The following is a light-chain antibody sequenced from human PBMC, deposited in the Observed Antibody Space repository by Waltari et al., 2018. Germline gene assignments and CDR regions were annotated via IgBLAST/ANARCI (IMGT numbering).Light chain of an antibody. J-gene: IGLJ3*02. V-gene: IGLV2-14*01. CDR3: SAYTTSHTEV. Sequence: SALTQPASVSGSPGQSITISCTGNNSDVCGYNYVSLFKKHTGTAPKLIIYDVSNRHSGVSPCFAGSNSGTSAPLTISGPPADDEADYYCSAYTTSHTEVFGGGTKLTVL. CDR2: DVS. CDR1: NSDVCGYNY.